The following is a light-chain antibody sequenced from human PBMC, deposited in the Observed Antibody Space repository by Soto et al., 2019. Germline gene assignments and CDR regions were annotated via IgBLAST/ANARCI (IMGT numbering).Light chain of an antibody. CDR1: QSVSGN. V-gene: IGKV3-15*01. CDR3: QQFNSWPPT. Sequence: IVMTQSPATVSVSPGERVTLSCRASQSVSGNVAWYHQKPGQPPRLLVYGASTTATDIPARFFGSGSETDFPLTINSLQSADFGIYYCQQFNSWPPTLGQGTKVQIK. J-gene: IGKJ1*01. CDR2: GAS.